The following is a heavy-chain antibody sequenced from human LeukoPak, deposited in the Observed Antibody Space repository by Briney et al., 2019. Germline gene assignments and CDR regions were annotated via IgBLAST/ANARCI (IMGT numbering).Heavy chain of an antibody. CDR2: IYSGGST. D-gene: IGHD2-15*01. J-gene: IGHJ4*02. V-gene: IGHV3-53*01. CDR3: ARGRSGAVAATSGF. CDR1: GFTVSSNY. Sequence: GGSLRLSCAASGFTVSSNYMSWVRQAPGKGLEWVSVIYSGGSTYYADSVKGRFTISRDNSKNTLYLQMNSLRAEDTAVYYCARGRSGAVAATSGFWGQGTLVTVSS.